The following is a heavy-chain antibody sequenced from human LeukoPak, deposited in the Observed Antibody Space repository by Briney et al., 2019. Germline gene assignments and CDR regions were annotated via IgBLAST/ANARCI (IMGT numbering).Heavy chain of an antibody. CDR2: IFPGDSDT. J-gene: IGHJ5*02. CDR1: GYSFTNYW. V-gene: IGHV5-51*01. Sequence: GESLKISCKGSGYSFTNYWIGWVRQMPGKGLEWMGIIFPGDSDTTYSPSFQGQVTISADKSISTAYLQWSSLKASDTAMYYCARRPITMVRGVPGWFDPWGQGTLVTVSS. D-gene: IGHD3-10*01. CDR3: ARRPITMVRGVPGWFDP.